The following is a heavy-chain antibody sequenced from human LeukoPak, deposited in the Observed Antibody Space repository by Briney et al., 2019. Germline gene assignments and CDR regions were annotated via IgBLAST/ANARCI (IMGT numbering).Heavy chain of an antibody. Sequence: SVKVSCTASADTFSIYAVNWVRQAPGQGLEWMGGIIPIFGTANYTQKFQGRLTITTDESTSTAYMELSSLRSDDTAVYCAAQFGDYFEFWGQGTLITVSS. CDR2: IIPIFGTA. D-gene: IGHD5-24*01. CDR1: ADTFSIYA. V-gene: IGHV1-69*05. J-gene: IGHJ4*02. CDR3: AQFGDYFEF.